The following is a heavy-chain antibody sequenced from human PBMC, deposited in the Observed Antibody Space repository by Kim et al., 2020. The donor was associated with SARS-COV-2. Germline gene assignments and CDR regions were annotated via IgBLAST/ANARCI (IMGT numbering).Heavy chain of an antibody. CDR2: INANSGGT. CDR1: GYSFIGYY. J-gene: IGHJ6*02. V-gene: IGHV1-2*06. Sequence: ASVKVSCKASGYSFIGYYMHWVRQAPGEGLEWMGRINANSGGTNYAQKFQGRVTMRRDTSITTVYMELSRLRSDDTAVYYCARGGDFYGMDVWGQGTTVTVSS. CDR3: ARGGDFYGMDV.